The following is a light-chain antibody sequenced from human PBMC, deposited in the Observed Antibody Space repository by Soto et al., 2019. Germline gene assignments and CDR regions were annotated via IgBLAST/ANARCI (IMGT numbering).Light chain of an antibody. J-gene: IGKJ1*01. Sequence: EIVLTQKKSTLSLSRGERATLSCRASQSVSSNHLAWYQQKPGQAPRLLIYGASSRATGIPNRFSGSGSGTDFTLTISRLEPQDFAVYYCQLYGDLPRWPFGQ. V-gene: IGKV3-20*01. CDR1: QSVSSNH. CDR2: GAS. CDR3: QLYGDLPRWP.